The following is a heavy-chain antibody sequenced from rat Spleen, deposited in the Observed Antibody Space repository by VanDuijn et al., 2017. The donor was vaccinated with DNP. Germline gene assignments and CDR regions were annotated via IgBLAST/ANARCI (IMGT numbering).Heavy chain of an antibody. J-gene: IGHJ2*01. D-gene: IGHD1-1*01. Sequence: EVRLVESGGGLVQPGRSLKLSCAVSGFTFSDYYMAWVRQAPAKGLEWVATISTSGSRAYYPDSVKGRFTISRDDAKSSLYLQVNSLRSEDTATYFCTTGVVDYWGQGVMVTVSS. CDR2: ISTSGSRA. CDR3: TTGVVDY. CDR1: GFTFSDYY. V-gene: IGHV5-20*01.